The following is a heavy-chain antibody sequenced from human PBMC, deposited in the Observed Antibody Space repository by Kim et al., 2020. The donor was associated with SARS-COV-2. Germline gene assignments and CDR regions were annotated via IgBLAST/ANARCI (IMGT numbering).Heavy chain of an antibody. Sequence: ASVKVSCKASGYTFTNYYVHWVRQAPGQGLEWVGAINSSGGITNYAQKFQGRVTITTDTSASTIYMELNSLTSEDTALYYCAREGTIFGVLMGVDHWGQGDLITVSS. CDR1: GYTFTNYY. CDR2: INSSGGIT. V-gene: IGHV1-46*01. J-gene: IGHJ4*02. D-gene: IGHD3-3*01. CDR3: AREGTIFGVLMGVDH.